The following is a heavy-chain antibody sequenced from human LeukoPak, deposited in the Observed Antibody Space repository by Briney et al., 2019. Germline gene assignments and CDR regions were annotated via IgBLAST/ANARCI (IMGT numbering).Heavy chain of an antibody. J-gene: IGHJ4*02. CDR1: GFTFDDYA. Sequence: PGGSLGLSCAASGFTFDDYAMHWVRQAPGKGLEWVSGISWNSGSMGYADSVRGRFTISRDNAKNSLYLQMNSLRAEDTALYYCAKASLGYCSGGSCFFDYWGQGTLVTVSS. CDR2: ISWNSGSM. CDR3: AKASLGYCSGGSCFFDY. D-gene: IGHD2-15*01. V-gene: IGHV3-9*01.